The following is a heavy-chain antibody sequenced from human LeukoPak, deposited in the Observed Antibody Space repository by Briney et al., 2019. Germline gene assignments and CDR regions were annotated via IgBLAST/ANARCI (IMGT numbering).Heavy chain of an antibody. V-gene: IGHV4-34*01. CDR2: INHSGST. D-gene: IGHD5-18*01. Sequence: NPSETLSLTCAVYGGSFSGYYWSWIRQPPGKGLEWIGEINHSGSTNYNPSLKSRVTISVDTSKNQLSLKLSSVAAAETAVYYCAREERYRYGYNEYHLYMDIWGKGTTVTVSS. CDR1: GGSFSGYY. J-gene: IGHJ6*03. CDR3: AREERYRYGYNEYHLYMDI.